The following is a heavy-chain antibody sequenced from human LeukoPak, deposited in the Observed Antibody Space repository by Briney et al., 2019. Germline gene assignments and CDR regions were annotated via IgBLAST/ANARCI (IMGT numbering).Heavy chain of an antibody. Sequence: PETLSLTCTVSGYSINSGYYWGWIRQPPGKGLEWIGYIYYSGSTNYNPSLKSRVTISVDTSKNQFSLKLSSVTAADTAVYYCARLLDYDLWSGYFYYFDYWGQGTLVTVSS. CDR3: ARLLDYDLWSGYFYYFDY. D-gene: IGHD3-3*01. V-gene: IGHV4-61*01. CDR1: GYSINSGYY. CDR2: IYYSGST. J-gene: IGHJ4*02.